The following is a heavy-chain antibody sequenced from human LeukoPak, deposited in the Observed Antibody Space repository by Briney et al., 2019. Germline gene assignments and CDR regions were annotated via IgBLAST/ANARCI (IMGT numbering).Heavy chain of an antibody. J-gene: IGHJ4*02. CDR1: GLTFNNYA. CDR3: AKRLKGAAAGLDY. CDR2: ISSDGSNK. D-gene: IGHD6-13*01. V-gene: IGHV3-30*18. Sequence: GGSLRLSCEASGLTFNNYAMSWVRQAPGKGLEWVAVISSDGSNKYYADSVKGRFTISRDNSKNTLYLQMNSLRAEDTAVYYCAKRLKGAAAGLDYWGQGTLVTVSS.